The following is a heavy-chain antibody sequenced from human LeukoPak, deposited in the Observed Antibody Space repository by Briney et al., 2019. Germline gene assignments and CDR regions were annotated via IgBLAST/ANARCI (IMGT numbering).Heavy chain of an antibody. D-gene: IGHD6-13*01. Sequence: SETLSLTCTVSGGSVIPYYWSWIRQPPGKGLEWIGFIFYTVSTSYMPSLESRVTMSVDRSNNQFSLKLTSVTAADTAVYYCARRVSSYYFDYWGQGTLVTVSS. CDR2: IFYTVST. J-gene: IGHJ4*02. CDR1: GGSVIPYY. V-gene: IGHV4-59*02. CDR3: ARRVSSYYFDY.